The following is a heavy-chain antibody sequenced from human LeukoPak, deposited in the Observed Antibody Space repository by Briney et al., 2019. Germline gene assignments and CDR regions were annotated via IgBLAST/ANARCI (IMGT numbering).Heavy chain of an antibody. Sequence: GASVKVSCKASGYTFTGYYMHWVRQAPGQGLEWMGWINPNSVGTNYAQKFQGWVTMTRDTSISTAYMELSRLRSDDTAVYYCARGSVTMVRGVIGLIDYWGQGTLVTVSS. CDR2: INPNSVGT. CDR1: GYTFTGYY. CDR3: ARGSVTMVRGVIGLIDY. J-gene: IGHJ4*02. D-gene: IGHD3-10*01. V-gene: IGHV1-2*04.